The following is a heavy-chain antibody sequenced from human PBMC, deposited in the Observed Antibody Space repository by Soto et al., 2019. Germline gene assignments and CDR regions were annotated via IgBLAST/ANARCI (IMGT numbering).Heavy chain of an antibody. J-gene: IGHJ4*02. D-gene: IGHD6-19*01. CDR2: ISGSGVNT. CDR1: GFTFSTYA. CDR3: AKWAGSGWAPNDY. V-gene: IGHV3-23*01. Sequence: PVGSLRLSGAGSGFTFSTYAMSWVRQAPGKGLEWVALISGSGVNTNYAGSVKGRFTISRDNSKNTLFLQMNSLGGEDTAIYYCAKWAGSGWAPNDYWGQGTLVTVSS.